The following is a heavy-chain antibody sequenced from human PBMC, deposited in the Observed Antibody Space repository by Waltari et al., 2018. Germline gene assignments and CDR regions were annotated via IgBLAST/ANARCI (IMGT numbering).Heavy chain of an antibody. CDR3: AKASAWLGGLDC. CDR2: ISGSGGSR. V-gene: IGHV3-23*01. D-gene: IGHD3-22*01. J-gene: IGHJ4*02. CDR1: GFTFSGYA. Sequence: EVQVLESGGGLVQPGGSLRLSCAASGFTFSGYALRWVRQAPGKGLEWVSRISGSGGSRYYADPVKGRFTLSRDNSKNTVYLQMNSLRVDDTAIYYCAKASAWLGGLDCWGPGTLVAVSS.